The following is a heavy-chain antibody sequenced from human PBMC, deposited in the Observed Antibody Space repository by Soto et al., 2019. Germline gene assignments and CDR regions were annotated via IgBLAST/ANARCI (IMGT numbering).Heavy chain of an antibody. D-gene: IGHD3-3*01. CDR3: ARVSITIFGVVSGHYGMDV. CDR2: ISAYNGNT. Sequence: GASVKVSCKASGYTFTSYGISWVRQAPGQGLEWMGWISAYNGNTNYAQKLQGRVTMTTDTSTSTAYMELRSLRSDDTAVYYCARVSITIFGVVSGHYGMDVWGQGTTVTVSS. V-gene: IGHV1-18*01. CDR1: GYTFTSYG. J-gene: IGHJ6*02.